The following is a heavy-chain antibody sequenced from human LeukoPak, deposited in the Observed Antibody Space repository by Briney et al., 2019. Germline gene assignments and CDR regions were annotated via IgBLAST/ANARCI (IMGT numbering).Heavy chain of an antibody. V-gene: IGHV3-74*01. Sequence: GGSLRLSCAASGNYWMHWVRQAAGKGLVWVSHINSDGSWTSYADSVKGRFTISKDNAKNTVYLQMNSLRAEDTAVYYCVSFYETYWGRGTLVTVSS. CDR2: INSDGSWT. CDR1: GNYW. J-gene: IGHJ4*02. CDR3: VSFYETY. D-gene: IGHD2/OR15-2a*01.